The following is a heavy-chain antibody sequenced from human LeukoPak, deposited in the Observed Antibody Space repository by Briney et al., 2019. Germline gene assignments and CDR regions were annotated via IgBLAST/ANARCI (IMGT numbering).Heavy chain of an antibody. CDR3: TRARGKYGSGTLTFDN. V-gene: IGHV3-7*03. J-gene: IGHJ4*02. CDR1: GFTFSSYA. D-gene: IGHD3-10*01. CDR2: IKHDGSEK. Sequence: GGSLRLSCAASGFTFSSYAMHWVRQAPGKGLEWVANIKHDGSEKYYEDSMKGRFTISRDNGKNSLYLQMSSLRAEDTAVYYCTRARGKYGSGTLTFDNWGQGTLVTVSS.